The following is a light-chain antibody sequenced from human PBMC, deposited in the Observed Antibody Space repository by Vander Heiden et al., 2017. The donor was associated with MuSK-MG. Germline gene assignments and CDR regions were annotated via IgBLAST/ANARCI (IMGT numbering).Light chain of an antibody. CDR3: QSYDSSLSGSL. CDR1: SSNIGSGYD. Sequence: QSVLTQPPSVSGAPGQRVTISCAGSSSNIGSGYDVHWYQQLPGAAHKLLIYGNTIRPSGVPDRFSGSKSGTSASLAITGLQAEDEADYYCQSYDSSLSGSLFGGGTKLTVL. J-gene: IGLJ2*01. V-gene: IGLV1-40*01. CDR2: GNT.